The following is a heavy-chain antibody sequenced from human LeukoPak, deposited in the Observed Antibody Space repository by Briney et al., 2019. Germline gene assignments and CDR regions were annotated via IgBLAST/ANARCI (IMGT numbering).Heavy chain of an antibody. CDR2: IYYSGST. J-gene: IGHJ3*02. CDR3: ARYQTPIAAAGSRNAFDI. CDR1: GGSIDDYY. Sequence: SETLSLTCTVSGGSIDDYYWSWIRQPPGKGLEWIGYIYYSGSTNYNPSLKSRVTMSVDTSKNQFSLKLSSVTAADTAVYYCARYQTPIAAAGSRNAFDIWGQGRKNSVSS. V-gene: IGHV4-59*01. D-gene: IGHD6-13*01.